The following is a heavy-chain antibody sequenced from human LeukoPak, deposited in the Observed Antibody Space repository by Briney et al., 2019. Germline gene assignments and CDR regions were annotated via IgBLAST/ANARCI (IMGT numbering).Heavy chain of an antibody. D-gene: IGHD3-16*01. CDR1: GFTVSSNF. Sequence: ETGGSLRLSCAASGFTVSSNFMSWVRQAPGKGLEWVSIIYSGGSTSYADSVKGRFTISKDNSKNTLYLQMNSLRAEETAVYYCASPSGSRGVFLYYWGQGTLVTVSS. CDR2: IYSGGST. CDR3: ASPSGSRGVFLYY. V-gene: IGHV3-53*01. J-gene: IGHJ4*02.